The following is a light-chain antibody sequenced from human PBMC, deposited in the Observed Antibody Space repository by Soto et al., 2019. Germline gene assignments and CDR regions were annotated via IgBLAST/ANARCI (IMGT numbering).Light chain of an antibody. J-gene: IGKJ2*01. CDR3: QQRGNWPPYT. CDR2: DAS. V-gene: IGKV3-11*01. Sequence: EIVLTQSPATLSLSPGERATLSCRASRSVSSYLAWYQQKPGQAPRLLIHDASNRATGIPARFSGSGSGTDFTLTISSLEPEDFAVYYCQQRGNWPPYTFGQGTKLEIK. CDR1: RSVSSY.